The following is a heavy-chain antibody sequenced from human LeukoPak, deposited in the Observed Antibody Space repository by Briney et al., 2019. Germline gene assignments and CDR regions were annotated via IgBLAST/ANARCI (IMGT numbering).Heavy chain of an antibody. J-gene: IGHJ3*02. V-gene: IGHV4-30-2*01. Sequence: SQTLSLTCTVSGGSISSGGYYWSWIRQPPGKGLEWIGYIYHSGSTYYNPSLKSRVTISVDKSKNQFSLKLSSVTAADTAVYYCASLYCGGDPLDAFDIWGQGTMVTVSS. CDR3: ASLYCGGDPLDAFDI. D-gene: IGHD2-21*02. CDR1: GGSISSGGYY. CDR2: IYHSGST.